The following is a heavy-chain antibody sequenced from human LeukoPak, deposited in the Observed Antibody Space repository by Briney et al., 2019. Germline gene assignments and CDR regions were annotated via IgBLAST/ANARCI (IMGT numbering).Heavy chain of an antibody. D-gene: IGHD3-10*01. CDR2: ISSSGSTI. CDR1: GFTFSSYE. J-gene: IGHJ2*01. Sequence: GGSLRLSCAASGFTFSSYEMNWVRQAPGKGLEWVSYISSSGSTIYYADSVKGRFTISRDNAKNSLYLQMNSLRAEDTAVYYCARARLWFGEFPPYWYFDLWGRGTLVTVSS. V-gene: IGHV3-48*03. CDR3: ARARLWFGEFPPYWYFDL.